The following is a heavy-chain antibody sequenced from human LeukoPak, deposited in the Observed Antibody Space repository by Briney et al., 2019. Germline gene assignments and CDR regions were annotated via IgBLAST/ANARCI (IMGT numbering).Heavy chain of an antibody. D-gene: IGHD5-24*01. CDR2: ISSSGSTI. Sequence: GGSLRLSCAASGFTFSDYYMSWIRQAPGKGLEWVSYISSSGSTIYYADSVKGRFPISRENAKNTLYLQMNSLRAEDTAVYYCAGRRDGYNYDYYMDVWGKGTTVTVSS. CDR3: AGRRDGYNYDYYMDV. V-gene: IGHV3-11*04. CDR1: GFTFSDYY. J-gene: IGHJ6*03.